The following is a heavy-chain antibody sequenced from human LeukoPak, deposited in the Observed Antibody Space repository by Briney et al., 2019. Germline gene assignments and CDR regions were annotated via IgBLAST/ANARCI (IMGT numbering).Heavy chain of an antibody. CDR2: IKEDGSEK. D-gene: IGHD3-16*01. J-gene: IGHJ3*02. CDR3: TREGVGGFDI. CDR1: GFTFSRYW. Sequence: GGSLRLSCAASGFTFSRYWMSWVRQAPGKGLEWVANIKEDGSEKDFVDSVKGRLSISRDNAKNSLYLQVSSLRAEDTAVYFCTREGVGGFDIWGQGAMVTVSS. V-gene: IGHV3-7*01.